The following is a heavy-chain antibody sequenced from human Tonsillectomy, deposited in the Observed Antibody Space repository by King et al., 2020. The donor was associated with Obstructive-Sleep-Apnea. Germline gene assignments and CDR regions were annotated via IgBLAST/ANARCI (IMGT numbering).Heavy chain of an antibody. CDR3: AGEIGGTRVF. J-gene: IGHJ4*01. CDR1: GGSVRSSPYY. D-gene: IGHD3-10*01. CDR2: DSYSGNG. Sequence: QLQESGPGLVKPSETLSLKCNVSGGSVRSSPYYWAWIRQPPGKGLEWVGRDSYSGNGYHSPSLKSRVIISLDTSKNQVSLTLTSVTAADAGVYFCAGEIGGTRVFWGHGILV. V-gene: IGHV4-39*07.